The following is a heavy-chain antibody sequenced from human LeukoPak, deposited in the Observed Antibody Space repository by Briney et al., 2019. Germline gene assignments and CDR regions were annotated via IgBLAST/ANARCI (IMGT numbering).Heavy chain of an antibody. Sequence: GESLKISCKGSGYSFTSYWIGWVRQMPGKGLEWMGIIYPGDSDTRYSPSFQGQVTISAGKSISTAYLQWSSLRASDTAMYYCARHIVAAEYYFDYWGQGTLVTVSS. D-gene: IGHD5-12*01. V-gene: IGHV5-51*01. CDR2: IYPGDSDT. CDR1: GYSFTSYW. J-gene: IGHJ4*02. CDR3: ARHIVAAEYYFDY.